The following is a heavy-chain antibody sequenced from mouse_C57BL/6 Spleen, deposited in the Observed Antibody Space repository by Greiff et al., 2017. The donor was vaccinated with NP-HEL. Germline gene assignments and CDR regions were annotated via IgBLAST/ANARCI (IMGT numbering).Heavy chain of an antibody. V-gene: IGHV5-17*01. D-gene: IGHD1-1*01. CDR3: ARGYYYGSSPGWFAC. Sequence: EVKLVESGGGLVKPGGSLKLSCAASGFTFSDYGMHWVRQAPEKGLEWVAYISSGSSTIYYADTVKGRFTISRDNAKNTLFLQMTSLRSEDTAMYYCARGYYYGSSPGWFACWGQGTLVTVSA. CDR1: GFTFSDYG. J-gene: IGHJ3*01. CDR2: ISSGSSTI.